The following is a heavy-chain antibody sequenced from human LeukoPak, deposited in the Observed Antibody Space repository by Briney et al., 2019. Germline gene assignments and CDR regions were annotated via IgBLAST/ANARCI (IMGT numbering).Heavy chain of an antibody. V-gene: IGHV3-33*01. D-gene: IGHD6-13*01. CDR1: GFTFSSYG. CDR3: ASASSWYGYYGMDV. CDR2: IWYDGSNK. J-gene: IGHJ6*02. Sequence: PGGSLRLSCAASGFTFSSYGMHWVRQAPGKGLEWGAVIWYDGSNKYYADSVKGRFTISRDNSKNTLYLQKNSLRAEDTAVYYCASASSWYGYYGMDVWGQGTTVTVSS.